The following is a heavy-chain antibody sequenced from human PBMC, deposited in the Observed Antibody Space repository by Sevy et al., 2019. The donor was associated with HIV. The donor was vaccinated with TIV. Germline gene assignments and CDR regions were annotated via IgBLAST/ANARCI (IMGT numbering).Heavy chain of an antibody. V-gene: IGHV4-39*01. CDR2: IYYSGST. J-gene: IGHJ4*02. Sequence: SETPSLTCTVSGGSISSSSYYWGWIRQPPGKGLEWIGSIYYSGSTYYNPSLKSRVTISVDTSKNQFSLKLSSVTAADTAVYYCARHAPYSSSSEGGDYFDYWGQGTLVTVSS. CDR1: GGSISSSSYY. CDR3: ARHAPYSSSSEGGDYFDY. D-gene: IGHD6-6*01.